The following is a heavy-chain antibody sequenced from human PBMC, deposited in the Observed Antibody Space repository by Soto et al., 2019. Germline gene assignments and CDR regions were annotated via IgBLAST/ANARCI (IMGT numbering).Heavy chain of an antibody. V-gene: IGHV3-72*01. CDR1: GFIFSDHF. CDR2: ARNKVHSYTT. CDR3: ARLMGTSFDL. Sequence: EVQLVESGGGLVQPGGSLRLSCAASGFIFSDHFMDWVRQAPGKGLEWVGRARNKVHSYTTAYAASVKGRFTISRDDSKNSLYLEMNSLKAEDTAVYFCARLMGTSFDLWGQGALVTVSS. J-gene: IGHJ4*02. D-gene: IGHD2-8*01.